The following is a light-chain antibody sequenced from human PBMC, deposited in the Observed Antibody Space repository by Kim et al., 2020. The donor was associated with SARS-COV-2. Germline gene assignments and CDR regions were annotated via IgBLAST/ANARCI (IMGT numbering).Light chain of an antibody. J-gene: IGLJ3*02. CDR1: RKNVGNQG. CDR3: SAWDSSLSAWV. Sequence: RQTATLTCTGNRKNVGNQGAAWLQQHPSHPPKLLSYRNNNRPSGISERLSASRSGNTASLTITGLQPEDEADYYCSAWDSSLSAWVFGGGTQLTVL. CDR2: RNN. V-gene: IGLV10-54*01.